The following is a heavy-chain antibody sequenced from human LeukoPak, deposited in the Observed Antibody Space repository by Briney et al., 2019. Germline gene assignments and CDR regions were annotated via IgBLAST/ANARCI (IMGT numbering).Heavy chain of an antibody. Sequence: GGCLRLSCAASGFTFSSYEMNWVRQAPGKGLGWVSYISSSGSTIYYADSVKGRFTISRDNAKNSLYLQMNSLRAEDTAVYYCARVYYDYVWGSLGLDYWGQGTLVTVSS. J-gene: IGHJ4*02. CDR1: GFTFSSYE. V-gene: IGHV3-48*03. CDR3: ARVYYDYVWGSLGLDY. CDR2: ISSSGSTI. D-gene: IGHD3-16*01.